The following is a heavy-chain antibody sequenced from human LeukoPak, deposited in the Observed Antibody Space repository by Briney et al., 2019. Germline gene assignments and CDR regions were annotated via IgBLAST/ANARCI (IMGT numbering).Heavy chain of an antibody. J-gene: IGHJ4*02. Sequence: GGSLRLSCAASGFTFSSYSMNWVRQAPGKGLEWVSSISSSSSYIYYADSVKGRFTISRDNAKNSLYLQMNSLRAEDTAVYYCAKERLIAVAGTSPVDYWGQGTLVTVSS. CDR3: AKERLIAVAGTSPVDY. CDR1: GFTFSSYS. V-gene: IGHV3-21*01. D-gene: IGHD6-19*01. CDR2: ISSSSSYI.